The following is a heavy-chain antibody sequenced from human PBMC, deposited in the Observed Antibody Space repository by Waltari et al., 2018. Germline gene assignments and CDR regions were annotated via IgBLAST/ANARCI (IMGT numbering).Heavy chain of an antibody. CDR3: ARGGWGFYLDD. CDR2: ISGRGSYT. CDR1: GFTFRSYS. D-gene: IGHD7-27*01. J-gene: IGHJ4*02. Sequence: EVLLVESGGGLVKPGGSLRLSCAASGFTFRSYSMNWVSQGPGKGLEWVSSISGRGSYTQYMYSVKGRFTISRDNAKNSLYLKMNTLRAEDTAVYYCARGGWGFYLDDWGQGTLVTSSS. V-gene: IGHV3-21*02.